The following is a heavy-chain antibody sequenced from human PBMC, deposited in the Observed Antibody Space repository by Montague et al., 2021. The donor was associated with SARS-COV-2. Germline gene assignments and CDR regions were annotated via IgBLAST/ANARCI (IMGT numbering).Heavy chain of an antibody. J-gene: IGHJ6*04. CDR2: IFWDDDK. V-gene: IGHV2-5*02. D-gene: IGHD2-2*01. CDR3: ARSGGTYCSSNGGYVRPGGV. Sequence: PALVKPRQTLTLTCAFSGFSLSSSGEGVGWLRQPPGKALEWLAVIFWDDDKHYSPSLRSRLTITKDTAKNQVVLTMTTMDPVDTATYFCARSGGTYCSSNGGYVRPGGVWGKGTKVTVSS. CDR1: GFSLSSSGEG.